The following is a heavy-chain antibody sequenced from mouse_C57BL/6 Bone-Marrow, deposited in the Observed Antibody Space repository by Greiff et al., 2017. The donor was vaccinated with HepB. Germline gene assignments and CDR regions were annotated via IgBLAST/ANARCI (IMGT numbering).Heavy chain of an antibody. V-gene: IGHV14-4*01. CDR2: IDPENGDT. Sequence: VQLQQSGAELVRPGASVKLSCTASGFNIKDDYIHWVKQRPEQGLEWMGWIDPENGDTEYASKFQGKATITAYTSTHTAYLQLSSLTSKDTAVCYSTAPGYAMDYWGQGNSVTVTS. J-gene: IGHJ4*01. CDR1: GFNIKDDY. CDR3: TAPGYAMDY.